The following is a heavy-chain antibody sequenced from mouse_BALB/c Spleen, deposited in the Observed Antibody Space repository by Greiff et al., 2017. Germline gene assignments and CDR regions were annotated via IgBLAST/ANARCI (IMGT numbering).Heavy chain of an antibody. D-gene: IGHD2-1*01. CDR2: IDPENGNT. CDR1: GFNITDYY. Sequence: VQLQQSGAELVRPGALVKLSCKASGFNITDYYMHWVKQRPEQGLEWIGWIDPENGNTIYDPKFQGKASITADTSSNTAYLQLSSLTSEDTAVYYCARDGNYVSYYAMDYWGQGTSVTVSS. J-gene: IGHJ4*01. CDR3: ARDGNYVSYYAMDY. V-gene: IGHV14-1*02.